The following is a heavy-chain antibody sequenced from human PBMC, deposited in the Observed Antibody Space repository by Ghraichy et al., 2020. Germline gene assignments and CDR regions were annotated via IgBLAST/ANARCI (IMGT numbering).Heavy chain of an antibody. D-gene: IGHD3-22*01. J-gene: IGHJ6*02. CDR3: AREKFTTANPYYYYYYGMDV. CDR2: IIPICGIA. V-gene: IGHV1-69*10. Sequence: SVKVSCKASGGTFSSYAISWVRQAPGQGLEWMGGIIPICGIANYAQKFQGRVTITADKSTSTAYMELSSLRSEDTAVYYCAREKFTTANPYYYYYYGMDVWGHGTTLTGSS. CDR1: GGTFSSYA.